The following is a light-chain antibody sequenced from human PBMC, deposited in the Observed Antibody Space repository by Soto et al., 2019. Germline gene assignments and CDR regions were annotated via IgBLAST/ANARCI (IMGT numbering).Light chain of an antibody. Sequence: DIVLTQSPATLSLSPGERATLSCRSSQSVXSHLHWAQQKPGQSPRLLISGASNRATGIPARFSGSGSGTDFTLTISSLKPEDFAVYYCQQRSNWPTITFGQGTRLEIK. V-gene: IGKV3-11*01. CDR2: GAS. CDR3: QQRSNWPTIT. J-gene: IGKJ5*01. CDR1: QSVXSH.